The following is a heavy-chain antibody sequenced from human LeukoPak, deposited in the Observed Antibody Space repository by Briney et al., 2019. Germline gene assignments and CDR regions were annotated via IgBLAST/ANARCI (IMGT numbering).Heavy chain of an antibody. CDR1: GGSFSGYY. V-gene: IGHV4-34*01. CDR2: INHSGST. CDR3: AREDCSSGTCSYFDS. Sequence: PSETLSLTCAVYGGSFSGYYWSWIRQPPGKGLEWIGEINHSGSTNYNPSLKSRVTISVDTSMNQFSLKLSSVTAADTSVYYCAREDCSSGTCSYFDSWGQGTLVTVSS. J-gene: IGHJ4*02. D-gene: IGHD2-15*01.